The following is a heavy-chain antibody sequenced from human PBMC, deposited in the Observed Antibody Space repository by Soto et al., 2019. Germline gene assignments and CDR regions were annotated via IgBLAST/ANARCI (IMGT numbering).Heavy chain of an antibody. CDR2: INAGNGNT. J-gene: IGHJ4*02. Sequence: ASVKVSCKASGGTFSSYAMHWVRQAPGQRLEWMGWINAGNGNTKYSQKFQGRVTITRDTSASTAYMELSSLRSEDTAVYYCARGGGDYGDFDYWGQGTLVTISS. CDR1: GGTFSSYA. CDR3: ARGGGDYGDFDY. V-gene: IGHV1-3*01. D-gene: IGHD4-17*01.